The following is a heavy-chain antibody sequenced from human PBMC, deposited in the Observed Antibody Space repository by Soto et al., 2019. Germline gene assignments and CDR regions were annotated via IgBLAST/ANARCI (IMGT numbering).Heavy chain of an antibody. CDR2: ISSSGSTI. J-gene: IGHJ4*02. V-gene: IGHV3-48*03. D-gene: IGHD2-2*01. CDR3: ARDRRTDIVVVPAAFWAFDY. Sequence: GGSLRLSCAASGFTFSSYEMNWVRQAPGKGLEWVSYISSSGSTIYYADSVKGRFTISRDNAKNSLYLQMNSLRSEDTAVYYCARDRRTDIVVVPAAFWAFDYWGQGTLVTVSS. CDR1: GFTFSSYE.